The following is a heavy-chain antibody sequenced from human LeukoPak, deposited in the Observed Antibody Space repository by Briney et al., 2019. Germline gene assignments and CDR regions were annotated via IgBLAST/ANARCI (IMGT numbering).Heavy chain of an antibody. D-gene: IGHD6-19*01. J-gene: IGHJ4*02. CDR1: GFTFDDYA. V-gene: IGHV3-9*03. CDR2: ISWNSGSI. Sequence: GGSLRPSCAASGFTFDDYAMHWVRHAPGKGLEWVSGISWNSGSIGYADSVKGRFTISRDNAKNSLYLQMNSLRAEDMALYYCAKDILSIIAVAGTCFDYWGQGTLVTVSS. CDR3: AKDILSIIAVAGTCFDY.